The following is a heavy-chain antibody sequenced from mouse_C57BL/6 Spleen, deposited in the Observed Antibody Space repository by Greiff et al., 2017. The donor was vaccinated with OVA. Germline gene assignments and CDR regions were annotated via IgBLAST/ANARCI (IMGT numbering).Heavy chain of an antibody. CDR1: GYTFTDYY. J-gene: IGHJ3*01. CDR3: ARDDYDGAWFAY. D-gene: IGHD2-4*01. V-gene: IGHV1-19*01. Sequence: VQLQQSGPVLVKPGASVKTSCKASGYTFTDYYMNWVKQSHGKSLEWIGVINPYNGGTSYNQKFKGKATLTVDKSSSTAYMELNSLTSEDSAVYYCARDDYDGAWFAYWGQGTLVTVSA. CDR2: INPYNGGT.